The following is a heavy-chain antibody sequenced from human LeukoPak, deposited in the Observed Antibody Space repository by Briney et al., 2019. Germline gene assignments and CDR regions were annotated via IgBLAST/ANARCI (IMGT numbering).Heavy chain of an antibody. Sequence: GRSLRLSCAASGFTFSSYGMHWVRQAPGKGLEWVAVISYDGSNKYYADSVKGRFTIARDNSKNTLYLQMNSLRAEDTAVYYCAKDRAIAAAGCYFDYWGQGTLVTVSS. CDR1: GFTFSSYG. CDR3: AKDRAIAAAGCYFDY. V-gene: IGHV3-30*18. J-gene: IGHJ4*02. CDR2: ISYDGSNK. D-gene: IGHD6-13*01.